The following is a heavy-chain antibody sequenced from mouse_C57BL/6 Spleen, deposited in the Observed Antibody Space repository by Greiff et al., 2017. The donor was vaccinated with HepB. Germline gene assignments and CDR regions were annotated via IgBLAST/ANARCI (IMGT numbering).Heavy chain of an antibody. Sequence: QVQLQQPGAELVRPGSSVKLSCKASGYTFTSYWMHWVKQRPIQGLEWIGNIDPSDSETHYNQKFKDKATLTVDKSSSTAYMQLSSLTSEDSAVYYCASQGENGNYPYWYFDVWGTGTTVTVSS. J-gene: IGHJ1*03. CDR3: ASQGENGNYPYWYFDV. CDR1: GYTFTSYW. D-gene: IGHD2-1*01. V-gene: IGHV1-52*01. CDR2: IDPSDSET.